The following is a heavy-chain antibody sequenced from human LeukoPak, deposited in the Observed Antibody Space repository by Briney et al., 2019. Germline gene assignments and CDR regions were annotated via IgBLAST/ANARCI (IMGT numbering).Heavy chain of an antibody. V-gene: IGHV3-21*01. J-gene: IGHJ3*02. D-gene: IGHD3-22*01. CDR3: ARGQQKYYYDSSGLRGAFDI. Sequence: GGSLRLSCAASGFTFSSYSMNWVRQAPGKGLEWVSSISSSSSYIYYADSVKGRFTISRDNAKNSLYLQMNSLRAEDTAVYYCARGQQKYYYDSSGLRGAFDIWGQGTMVTVSS. CDR2: ISSSSSYI. CDR1: GFTFSSYS.